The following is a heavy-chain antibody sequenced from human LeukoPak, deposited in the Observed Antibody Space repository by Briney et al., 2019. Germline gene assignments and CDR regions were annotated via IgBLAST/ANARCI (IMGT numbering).Heavy chain of an antibody. Sequence: GGSLRLSCAASGFTFSSYSMNWVRQAPGKGLEWVSSISSSSSYIYYADSVKGRFTISRDNAKNSLYLQMNSLRAEDTAVYYCAKFLSGNAFDIWGQGTMVTVSS. V-gene: IGHV3-21*01. CDR1: GFTFSSYS. J-gene: IGHJ3*02. D-gene: IGHD6-13*01. CDR3: AKFLSGNAFDI. CDR2: ISSSSSYI.